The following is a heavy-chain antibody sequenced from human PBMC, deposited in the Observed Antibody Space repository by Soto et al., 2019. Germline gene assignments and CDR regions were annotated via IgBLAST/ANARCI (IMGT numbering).Heavy chain of an antibody. CDR2: VNSSGGGA. V-gene: IGHV1-46*01. CDR1: GYTFTNFF. CDR3: AKVDSGSYFSWFDS. D-gene: IGHD3-10*01. Sequence: ASVKASCKASGYTFTNFFIHWVRQAPGQGLEWMGLVNSSGGGARSAQKFQGRVTMTRDTSTSTFYMEMSSLRSEDTAVYYCAKVDSGSYFSWFDSWGQGALVTVSS. J-gene: IGHJ5*01.